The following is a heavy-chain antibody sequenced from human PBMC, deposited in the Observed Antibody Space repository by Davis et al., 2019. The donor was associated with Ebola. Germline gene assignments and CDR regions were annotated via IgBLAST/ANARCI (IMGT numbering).Heavy chain of an antibody. V-gene: IGHV4-59*01. CDR3: ARGRSGSYWTFDY. CDR2: IYYSGST. J-gene: IGHJ4*02. D-gene: IGHD3-10*01. Sequence: PSETLSLTCTVSGGSISSYYWSWIRQPPGKGLEWIGYIYYSGSTNYNPSLKSRVTISVDTSKNQFSLKLSSVTAADTAVYYCARGRSGSYWTFDYWGQGTLVTVSS. CDR1: GGSISSYY.